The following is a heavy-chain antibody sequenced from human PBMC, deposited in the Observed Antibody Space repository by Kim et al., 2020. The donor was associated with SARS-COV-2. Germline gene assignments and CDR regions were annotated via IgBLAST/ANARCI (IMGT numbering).Heavy chain of an antibody. V-gene: IGHV4-59*09. J-gene: IGHJ4*02. D-gene: IGHD3-3*01. CDR3: ARGGPNFWSGYYIV. Sequence: NPSLKSRVTISVDTSKNQFSLKLSSVTAADTAVYYCARGGPNFWSGYYIVWGQGTLVTVSS.